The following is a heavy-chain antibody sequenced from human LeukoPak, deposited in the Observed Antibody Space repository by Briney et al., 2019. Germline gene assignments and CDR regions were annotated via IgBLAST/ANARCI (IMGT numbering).Heavy chain of an antibody. V-gene: IGHV4-39*07. CDR3: ARGNPPYTAMVQSYYYYMDV. J-gene: IGHJ6*03. CDR2: IYSSGST. Sequence: SETLSLTCSVSGASISSGSNYWGWIRQPPGKTLEWIGSIYSSGSTYYNPSLKSRVIIIIDTPKSHFSLTLSSVTAEDTAVYYCARGNPPYTAMVQSYYYYMDVWGKGTTVTVSS. CDR1: GASISSGSNY. D-gene: IGHD5-18*01.